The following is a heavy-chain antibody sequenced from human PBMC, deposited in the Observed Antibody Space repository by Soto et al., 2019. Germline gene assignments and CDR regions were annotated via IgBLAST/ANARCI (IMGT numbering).Heavy chain of an antibody. D-gene: IGHD5-12*01. CDR1: GYSFTSYW. Sequence: GESLKISCKGSGYSFTSYWIGWVRQMPGKGLEWMGIIYPGDSDTRYSPSFQGQVTISADKSISTAYLQWSSLKASDTAMYYCARGPHSGYDPYYYYYGMDVWGQGTTVTVSS. V-gene: IGHV5-51*01. J-gene: IGHJ6*02. CDR3: ARGPHSGYDPYYYYYGMDV. CDR2: IYPGDSDT.